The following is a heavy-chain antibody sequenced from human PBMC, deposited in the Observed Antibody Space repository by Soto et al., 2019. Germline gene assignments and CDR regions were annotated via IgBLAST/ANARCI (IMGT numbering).Heavy chain of an antibody. J-gene: IGHJ4*02. CDR2: INHSGST. CDR3: ARGIMGAIYFDY. V-gene: IGHV4-34*01. D-gene: IGHD1-26*01. Sequence: SETLSLTCAVYGGSFSGYYWSWIRQPPGKGLEWIGEINHSGSTNYNPSLKSRVTISVDTSKNQFSLKLSSVTAADTAVYYCARGIMGAIYFDYWGQGTLVTVSS. CDR1: GGSFSGYY.